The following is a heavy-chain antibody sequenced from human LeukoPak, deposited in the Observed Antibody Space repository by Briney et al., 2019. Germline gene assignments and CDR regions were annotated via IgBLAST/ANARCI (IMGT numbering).Heavy chain of an antibody. Sequence: GGSLRLSCAASGFTFSNYWMHWVRQAPGKGPVWASRIKSDGSSTRFADSVQGRFTISRDNGKNTLCLQMNSLRAEDTAVYYCARGGDSSNWYPGYFEYWGQGALVTVSS. CDR2: IKSDGSST. CDR1: GFTFSNYW. D-gene: IGHD6-13*01. CDR3: ARGGDSSNWYPGYFEY. J-gene: IGHJ4*02. V-gene: IGHV3-74*01.